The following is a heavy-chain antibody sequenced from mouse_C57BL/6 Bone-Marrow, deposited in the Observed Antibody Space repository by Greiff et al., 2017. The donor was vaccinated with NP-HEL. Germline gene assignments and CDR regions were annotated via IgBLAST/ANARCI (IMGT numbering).Heavy chain of an antibody. V-gene: IGHV1-4*01. CDR3: ARVTYPYYYAMDY. Sequence: VQLQQSGAELARPGASVKMSCKASGYTFTSYTMHWVKQRPGQGLEWIGYINPSSGYTKYNQKFKDKATLTADKSSSTAYMQLSSLTSEDSAVYYCARVTYPYYYAMDYWGQGTSVTVSS. J-gene: IGHJ4*01. CDR1: GYTFTSYT. CDR2: INPSSGYT. D-gene: IGHD5-1*01.